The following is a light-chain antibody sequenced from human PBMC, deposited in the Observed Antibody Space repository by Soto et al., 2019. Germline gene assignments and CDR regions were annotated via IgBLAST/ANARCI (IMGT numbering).Light chain of an antibody. CDR1: QSVSTY. V-gene: IGKV3-11*01. CDR3: QQRSIWPPAFT. J-gene: IGKJ4*01. CDR2: DAS. Sequence: EIVLTQSPATVSLSPGERATLSCRASQSVSTYLAWYQRQPGQAPRLLIYDASNRATGIPARFSGSGSGTDFTLTISALEPEDFAVYYCQQRSIWPPAFTFGGGTKVEIK.